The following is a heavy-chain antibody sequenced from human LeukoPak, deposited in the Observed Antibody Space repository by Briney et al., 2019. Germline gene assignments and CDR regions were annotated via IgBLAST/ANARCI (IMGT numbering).Heavy chain of an antibody. CDR2: IYYRGST. J-gene: IGHJ4*02. Sequence: PSETLSLTCSVSGLSISSRIYYWGWLRQSPGKGLEWSGYIYYRGSTNYHPSLKSRLTISVYTSKNQFSLKLSSVTAADTDVYYCAREAAGGNGDIDYWGQGTLVTVSS. D-gene: IGHD6-13*01. V-gene: IGHV4-61*01. CDR3: AREAAGGNGDIDY. CDR1: GLSISSRIYY.